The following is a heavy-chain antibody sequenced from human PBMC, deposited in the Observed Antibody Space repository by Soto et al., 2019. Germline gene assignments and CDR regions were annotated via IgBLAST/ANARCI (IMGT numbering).Heavy chain of an antibody. CDR3: ARVVGATLDY. V-gene: IGHV4-30-4*01. J-gene: IGHJ4*02. D-gene: IGHD1-26*01. Sequence: ASETLSLTCTVSGGSISSGDYYWSWIRQPPGKGLEWIGYIYYSGGTYYNPSLKSRVTISVDTSKNQFSLKLSSVTAADTAVYYCARVVGATLDYWGQGTLVTVSS. CDR2: IYYSGGT. CDR1: GGSISSGDYY.